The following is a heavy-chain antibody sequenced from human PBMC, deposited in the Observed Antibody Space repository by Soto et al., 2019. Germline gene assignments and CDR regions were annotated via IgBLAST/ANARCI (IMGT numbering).Heavy chain of an antibody. J-gene: IGHJ6*02. Sequence: GSLRLSCAASGFTFSSYAMSWVRQAPGKGLEWVSAISGSGGSTYYADSVKGRFTISRDNSKNTLYLQMNSLRAEDTAVYYCATFSSSGNYYYGMDVWGQGTTVTVSS. CDR2: ISGSGGST. D-gene: IGHD6-6*01. CDR1: GFTFSSYA. CDR3: ATFSSSGNYYYGMDV. V-gene: IGHV3-23*01.